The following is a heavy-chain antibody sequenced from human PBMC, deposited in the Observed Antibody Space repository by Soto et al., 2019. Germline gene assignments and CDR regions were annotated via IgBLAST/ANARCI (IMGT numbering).Heavy chain of an antibody. D-gene: IGHD3-22*01. CDR1: GGSISSGGDY. Sequence: SETLSLTCTVSGGSISSGGDYWSWIRQHPGKGLVWIGYIYYSGSTYYNPSLKSRVTISVDTSKNQFSLKLSSVTAADTAVYYCATSRSSGYYYIYYYYGMDVWGQGTTVT. CDR3: ATSRSSGYYYIYYYYGMDV. J-gene: IGHJ6*02. CDR2: IYYSGST. V-gene: IGHV4-31*03.